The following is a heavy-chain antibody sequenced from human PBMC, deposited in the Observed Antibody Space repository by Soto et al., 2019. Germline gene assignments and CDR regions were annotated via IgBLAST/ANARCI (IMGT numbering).Heavy chain of an antibody. V-gene: IGHV3-7*01. D-gene: IGHD2-15*01. Sequence: EVQLVESGGGLVQPGGSLRLSCAASGFTFSSYWMSWVRQAPGKGLEWVANIKQDGSEKYYVDSVKGRFTISSDNAKNSLYLQMNSLRAEDTAVYYCARDICSGGSCYSELFDYWGQGTLVTVSS. CDR1: GFTFSSYW. J-gene: IGHJ4*02. CDR2: IKQDGSEK. CDR3: ARDICSGGSCYSELFDY.